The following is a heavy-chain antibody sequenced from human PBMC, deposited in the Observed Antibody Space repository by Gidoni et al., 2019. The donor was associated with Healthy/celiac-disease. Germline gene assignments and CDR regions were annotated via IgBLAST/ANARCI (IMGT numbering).Heavy chain of an antibody. CDR1: GGSISSSSYY. J-gene: IGHJ3*02. Sequence: QLQLQESGPGLVKPSETLSLTSTVPGGSISSSSYYWGWIRQPPGKGLEWIGSIYYSGSTYYNPSLKSRVTISVDTSKNQFSLKLSSVTAADTAVYYCARDSPPADYRGAFDIWGQGTMVTVSS. CDR3: ARDSPPADYRGAFDI. CDR2: IYYSGST. D-gene: IGHD3-10*01. V-gene: IGHV4-39*07.